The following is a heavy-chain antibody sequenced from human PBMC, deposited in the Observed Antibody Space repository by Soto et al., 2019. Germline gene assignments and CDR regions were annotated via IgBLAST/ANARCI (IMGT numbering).Heavy chain of an antibody. J-gene: IGHJ6*02. V-gene: IGHV1-18*01. CDR3: AREGQAPYYYYGMDV. Sequence: QVQVVQSGDEVKKPGASVKVSCKASGYTFTNYGFSWVRQAPGQGLEWMGWISGYNGNTKYAEKFQGRVTMTTDTSTNTAHMELRSLRSDDTAVYYWAREGQAPYYYYGMDVWGQGTAVTVSS. CDR2: ISGYNGNT. CDR1: GYTFTNYG.